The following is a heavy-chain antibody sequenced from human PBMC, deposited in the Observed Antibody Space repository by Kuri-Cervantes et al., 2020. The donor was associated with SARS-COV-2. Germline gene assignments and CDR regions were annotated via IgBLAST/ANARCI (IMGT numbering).Heavy chain of an antibody. V-gene: IGHV1-69*06. CDR2: IIPIFGTA. Sequence: GGSLRLSCKTSGYTFTDYYVRWVRQAPGQGLEWMGGIIPIFGTANYAQKFQGRVTITADKSTSTAYMELSSLRSEDTAVYYCTRDAIRDGYNEGYWGQGTLVTVSS. D-gene: IGHD5-24*01. CDR1: GYTFTDYY. CDR3: TRDAIRDGYNEGY. J-gene: IGHJ4*02.